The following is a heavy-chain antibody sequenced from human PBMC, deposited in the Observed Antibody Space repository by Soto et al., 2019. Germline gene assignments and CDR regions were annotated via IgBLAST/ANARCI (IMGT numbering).Heavy chain of an antibody. V-gene: IGHV3-33*01. CDR1: GFTFSSYG. Sequence: QVQLVESGGGVVQPGRSLRLSCAASGFTFSSYGMHWVRQAPGKGLEWVAVIWYDGSNKYYADSVKGRFSISRDNSKNTLYLQMNSLKAEDTAVYYCARDVIENSGYYDFGYWGQGTLVTVSS. CDR2: IWYDGSNK. CDR3: ARDVIENSGYYDFGY. J-gene: IGHJ4*02. D-gene: IGHD3-22*01.